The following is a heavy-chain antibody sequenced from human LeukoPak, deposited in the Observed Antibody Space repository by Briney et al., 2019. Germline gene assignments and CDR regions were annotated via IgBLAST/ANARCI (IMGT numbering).Heavy chain of an antibody. CDR1: GYTFTSYG. Sequence: ASVKVSCKASGYTFTSYGISWVRQAPGQGLEWMGWISAYNGNTNYAQKLQGRVTMTTDTSTSTAYMELRSLRSDDTAVYYCARDVLAARHPTYFDYWGQGTLVNVSS. J-gene: IGHJ4*02. D-gene: IGHD6-6*01. V-gene: IGHV1-18*01. CDR3: ARDVLAARHPTYFDY. CDR2: ISAYNGNT.